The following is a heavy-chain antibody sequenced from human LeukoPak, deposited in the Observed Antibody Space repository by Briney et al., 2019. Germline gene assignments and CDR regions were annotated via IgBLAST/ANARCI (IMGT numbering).Heavy chain of an antibody. J-gene: IGHJ3*02. CDR3: ARGSGSGSYDAFDI. D-gene: IGHD3-10*01. Sequence: PGRCLRLSCAASGFTFSSYSIDWVRQAPGKGLEWVSSISSSSSYIYYADSVKGRFTISRDNAKNSLYLQMNSLRAEDTAVYYCARGSGSGSYDAFDIWGQGTMVTVSS. CDR2: ISSSSSYI. CDR1: GFTFSSYS. V-gene: IGHV3-21*01.